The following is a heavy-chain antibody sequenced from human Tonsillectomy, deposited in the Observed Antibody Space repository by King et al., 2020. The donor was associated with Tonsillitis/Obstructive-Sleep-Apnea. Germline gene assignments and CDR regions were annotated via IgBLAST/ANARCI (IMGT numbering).Heavy chain of an antibody. V-gene: IGHV3-49*04. CDR3: TGGGELGYCSGGSCYTGI. CDR2: IRSKAYGGTT. D-gene: IGHD2-15*01. CDR1: GFTFGDYA. J-gene: IGHJ4*02. Sequence: VQLVESGGGLVQPGRSLRLSCTASGFTFGDYAMSWVRQAPGKGLEGGGFIRSKAYGGTTEYAASVKGRFTISRDDSKSIAYQQMNSLKTEDTAVYYCTGGGELGYCSGGSCYTGIWGQGTLVTVSS.